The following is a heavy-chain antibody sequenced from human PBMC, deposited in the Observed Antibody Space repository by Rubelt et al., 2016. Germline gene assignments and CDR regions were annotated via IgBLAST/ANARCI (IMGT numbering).Heavy chain of an antibody. CDR2: IIPILGIA. D-gene: IGHD6-6*01. J-gene: IGHJ6*02. CDR1: GGTFSSYA. Sequence: QVQLVQSGAEVKKPGSSVKVSCKASGGTFSSYAISWVRQAPGQGLEWMGRIIPILGIANYAQKFQGRVTITADKPTGTAYMELGSLGSEATAVYYCASSLPNLFGIAARDYYYYYGMDVWGQGTTVTVSS. V-gene: IGHV1-69*04. CDR3: ASSLPNLFGIAARDYYYYYGMDV.